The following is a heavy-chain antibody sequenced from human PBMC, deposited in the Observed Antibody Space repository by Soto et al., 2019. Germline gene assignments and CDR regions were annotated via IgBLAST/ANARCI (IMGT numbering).Heavy chain of an antibody. CDR2: IIPIFGTA. D-gene: IGHD3-16*01. Sequence: SVKVSCKASGGTFSSYAISWVRQAPGQGLEWMGGIIPIFGTANYAQKSQGRVTITADESTSTAYMELSSLRPEDTAVYYCARFGSLGNFDYWGQGTLVTVSS. CDR1: GGTFSSYA. CDR3: ARFGSLGNFDY. J-gene: IGHJ4*02. V-gene: IGHV1-69*13.